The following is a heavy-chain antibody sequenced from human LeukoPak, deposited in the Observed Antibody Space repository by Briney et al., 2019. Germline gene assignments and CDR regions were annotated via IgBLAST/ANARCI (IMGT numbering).Heavy chain of an antibody. CDR1: GFTFSSYE. J-gene: IGHJ3*02. CDR2: MSSSGGTI. Sequence: PGGSLRLSCAASGFTFSSYEMNWVRQAPGKGPEWVSYMSSSGGTIYYADSVKGRFTISRDNAKSSLYLQMNSLRVEDTAVYYCARPTAVGATPRAFDIWGQGTMVTVSS. CDR3: ARPTAVGATPRAFDI. V-gene: IGHV3-48*03. D-gene: IGHD1-26*01.